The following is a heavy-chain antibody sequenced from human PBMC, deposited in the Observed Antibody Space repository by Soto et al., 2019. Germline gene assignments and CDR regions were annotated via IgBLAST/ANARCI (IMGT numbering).Heavy chain of an antibody. Sequence: QVQLVQSGAEVQKPGSSVKVSCKASGGTFSSHGITWVRQAPGQGLEWMGGIIPMFGKPKYAQRFQGRVSITADKSTTTAYMELSSLRSEDTAVYYGAIGSVVVMGAATGGLIYWGQGALVTVSS. D-gene: IGHD2-21*01. V-gene: IGHV1-69*06. CDR2: IIPMFGKP. CDR3: AIGSVVVMGAATGGLIY. J-gene: IGHJ4*02. CDR1: GGTFSSHG.